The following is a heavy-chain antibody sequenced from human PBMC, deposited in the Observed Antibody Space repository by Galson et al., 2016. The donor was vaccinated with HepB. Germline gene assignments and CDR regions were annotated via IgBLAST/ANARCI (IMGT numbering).Heavy chain of an antibody. J-gene: IGHJ4*02. D-gene: IGHD3-3*01. Sequence: SETLSLTCTVSGDSVSSGDYHWSWIRQPPGKGLEWIGQMSNSGGTNYNPSPNSRVTMSVDTSNNQFSLKLSDVSTADPAVYYCATYRVGEGGPGDWGQGTLATVSS. CDR3: ATYRVGEGGPGD. CDR2: MSNSGGT. V-gene: IGHV4-61*08. CDR1: GDSVSSGDYH.